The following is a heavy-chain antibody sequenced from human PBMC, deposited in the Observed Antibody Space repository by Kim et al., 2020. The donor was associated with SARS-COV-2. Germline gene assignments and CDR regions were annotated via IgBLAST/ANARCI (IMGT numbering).Heavy chain of an antibody. J-gene: IGHJ4*02. V-gene: IGHV3-11*01. CDR3: AAIQKYYYDSSGRRGGFDY. D-gene: IGHD3-22*01. Sequence: GRFTISRDNAKNSLYLQMNSLRAEDTAVYYCAAIQKYYYDSSGRRGGFDYWGQGTLVTVSS.